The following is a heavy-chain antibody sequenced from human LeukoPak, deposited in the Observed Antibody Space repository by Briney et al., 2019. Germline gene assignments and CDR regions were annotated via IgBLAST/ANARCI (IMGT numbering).Heavy chain of an antibody. V-gene: IGHV4-39*07. CDR2: IYYSGST. CDR3: ARLNSVPIKGRFDY. J-gene: IGHJ4*02. CDR1: GGSISSSSYY. D-gene: IGHD5/OR15-5a*01. Sequence: PSETLSLTCTVSGGSISSSSYYWGWIRQPPGKGLELIGSIYYSGSTYYNPSLKSRVTISVDTSKNQFSLKLSSVTAADTAVYYCARLNSVPIKGRFDYWGQGTLVTVSS.